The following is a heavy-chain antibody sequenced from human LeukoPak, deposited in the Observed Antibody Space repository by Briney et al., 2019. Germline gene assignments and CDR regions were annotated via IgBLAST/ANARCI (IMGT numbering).Heavy chain of an antibody. CDR3: ARDRGGAYGSGSYYSH. J-gene: IGHJ4*02. V-gene: IGHV4-4*02. Sequence: SETLSLTCAVSGGSISSSNWWSWVRQPPGKGLEWIGEIYHSGSTNYNPSLKSRVTISVDTSKNQFSLKLSSVTAADTAVYYCARDRGGAYGSGSYYSHWGQGTLVTVSS. D-gene: IGHD3-10*01. CDR1: GGSISSSNW. CDR2: IYHSGST.